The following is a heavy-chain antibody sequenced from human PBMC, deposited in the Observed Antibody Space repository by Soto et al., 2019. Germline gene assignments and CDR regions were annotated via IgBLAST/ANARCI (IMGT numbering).Heavy chain of an antibody. CDR3: ARTRVGATTFLDY. J-gene: IGHJ4*02. CDR1: GGTFSSYA. V-gene: IGHV1-69*12. CDR2: IIPIFGTT. D-gene: IGHD1-26*01. Sequence: QVELVQSGAEEKKSGSSVKVSCKASGGTFSSYAISWVRQAPGQGLEWMGGIIPIFGTTNYAQKFQGRVTITADESTSTAYMELSSLRSEDTAVYYCARTRVGATTFLDYWGQGTLVTVSS.